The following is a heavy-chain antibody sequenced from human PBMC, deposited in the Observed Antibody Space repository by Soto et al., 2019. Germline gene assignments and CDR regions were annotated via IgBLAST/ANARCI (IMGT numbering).Heavy chain of an antibody. CDR3: AREGIYCSGGSCYRNYYYYGMDV. D-gene: IGHD2-15*01. V-gene: IGHV6-1*01. Sequence: SQTLSLTCAISGDSVSSNSGAWNWIRQSPSRGLEWLGRTYYRSKWYNDYAVSVKSRITINPDTSKNQFSLQLNSVTPEDTAVYYCAREGIYCSGGSCYRNYYYYGMDVWGQGTTVTVSS. CDR1: GDSVSSNSGA. J-gene: IGHJ6*02. CDR2: TYYRSKWYN.